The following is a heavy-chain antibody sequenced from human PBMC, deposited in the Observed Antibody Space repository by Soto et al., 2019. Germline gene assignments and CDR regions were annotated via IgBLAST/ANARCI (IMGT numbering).Heavy chain of an antibody. V-gene: IGHV4-30-4*01. CDR3: ARGERSGSWNYYYGMDV. D-gene: IGHD2-15*01. J-gene: IGHJ6*02. Sequence: PSETLSLTCTVSGGSISSGDYYWSWTRQPPGKGLEWIGYIYYSGSTYYNPSLKSRVTISVDTSKNQFSLKLSSVTAADTAVYYCARGERSGSWNYYYGMDVWGQGTTVTVSS. CDR1: GGSISSGDYY. CDR2: IYYSGST.